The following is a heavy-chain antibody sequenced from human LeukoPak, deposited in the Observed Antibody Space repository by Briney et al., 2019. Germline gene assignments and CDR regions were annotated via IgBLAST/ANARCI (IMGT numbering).Heavy chain of an antibody. Sequence: SETLSLTCTVSGGSISRYYWSWIRQPPGKGLEWIGDIYHSGSTDYNPSLKSRVTISADTSKNQFSLKPTSVTAADTAVYYCARVKSDVVVYTHYYYGMDVWGQGTTVTVSS. J-gene: IGHJ6*02. CDR1: GGSISRYY. CDR3: ARVKSDVVVYTHYYYGMDV. D-gene: IGHD2-15*01. V-gene: IGHV4-59*01. CDR2: IYHSGST.